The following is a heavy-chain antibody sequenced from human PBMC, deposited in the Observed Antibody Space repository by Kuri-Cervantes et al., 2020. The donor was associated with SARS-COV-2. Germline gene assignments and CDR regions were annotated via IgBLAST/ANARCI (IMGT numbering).Heavy chain of an antibody. V-gene: IGHV3-7*03. CDR3: ARELAARREKKYYYYYGMDV. CDR2: IKQDGSEK. J-gene: IGHJ6*02. Sequence: GESPKIPCSASGFPFSSYWMSWVRQAPGKGLEGVANIKQDGSEKYYVDSVKGRVTISRDNAKNPLYLQMNSLRAEDTAVYYCARELAARREKKYYYYYGMDVWGQGTTVTVSS. D-gene: IGHD6-6*01. CDR1: GFPFSSYW.